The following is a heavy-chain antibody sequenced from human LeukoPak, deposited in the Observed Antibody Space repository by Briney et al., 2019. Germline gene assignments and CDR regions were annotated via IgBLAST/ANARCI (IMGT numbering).Heavy chain of an antibody. CDR1: RFTFTTYA. CDR2: ISGSGHIT. D-gene: IGHD3-10*01. Sequence: PGGSLRLSCAASRFTFTTYAMSWVRQTPGKGLEWVSTISGSGHITDYADSVKGRFTISRDNSKSTLYLQMNSLRAEDTAVYYCANHQRNILLWFGELWGQGTLVTVSS. V-gene: IGHV3-23*01. CDR3: ANHQRNILLWFGEL. J-gene: IGHJ4*02.